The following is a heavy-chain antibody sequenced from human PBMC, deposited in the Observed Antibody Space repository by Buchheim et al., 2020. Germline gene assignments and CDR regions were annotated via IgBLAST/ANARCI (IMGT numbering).Heavy chain of an antibody. Sequence: QVQLQQWGAGLLKPSETLSLTCAVYGGSFSGYYWSWIRQPPGKGPEWIGEINHSGSTNYNPSLKSRVTISVDTSKNQFSLKLSSVTAADTAVYYCARWRGAIVAYYYYYYGMDVWGQGTT. V-gene: IGHV4-34*01. D-gene: IGHD2-15*01. J-gene: IGHJ6*02. CDR2: INHSGST. CDR3: ARWRGAIVAYYYYYYGMDV. CDR1: GGSFSGYY.